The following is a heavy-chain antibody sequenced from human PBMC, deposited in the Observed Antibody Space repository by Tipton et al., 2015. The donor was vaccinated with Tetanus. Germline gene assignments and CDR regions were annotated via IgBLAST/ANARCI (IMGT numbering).Heavy chain of an antibody. V-gene: IGHV4-59*01. CDR2: ISSGGRT. CDR3: ARANFDSSKKGPFDS. CDR1: GDSMTRYY. Sequence: TLSLTCTVSGDSMTRYYWSWIRQPPGKGLEWLAYISSGGRTNSNYSLKSRITMSRDTSKNQFSLQLTSVTAADTAVYFCARANFDSSKKGPFDSWGQGILVIVSA. J-gene: IGHJ4*02. D-gene: IGHD3-3*01.